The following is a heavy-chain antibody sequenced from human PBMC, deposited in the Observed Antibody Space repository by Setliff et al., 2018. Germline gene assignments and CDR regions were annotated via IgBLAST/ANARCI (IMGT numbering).Heavy chain of an antibody. CDR2: ISAYNGNT. V-gene: IGHV1-18*01. CDR1: GFSFTTYG. D-gene: IGHD2-21*01. J-gene: IGHJ3*02. CDR3: ARDRGGDDFVGAVGDSFDI. Sequence: ASVKVSCKTPGFSFTTYGITWVRQAPGQGLEWMGWISAYNGNTDSAQKFQGRVTMSADTFTTTVYMELRSLRSDYPAVYYCARDRGGDDFVGAVGDSFDIWGQGTMVTVSS.